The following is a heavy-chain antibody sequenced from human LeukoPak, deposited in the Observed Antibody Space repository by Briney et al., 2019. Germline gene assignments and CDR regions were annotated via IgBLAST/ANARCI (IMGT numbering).Heavy chain of an antibody. D-gene: IGHD3-10*01. CDR2: IYYSGSS. J-gene: IGHJ6*03. CDR1: GGSISSSSSY. Sequence: SETLSLTCSVSGGSISSSSSYWGWIRQPPGKGLAWIGSIYYSGSSFDNPALKSRVTISVDTSKNQFSLKLSSVTAADTAVYYCAREAYGSGSYAYYYMDVWGKGTTVTISS. CDR3: AREAYGSGSYAYYYMDV. V-gene: IGHV4-39*07.